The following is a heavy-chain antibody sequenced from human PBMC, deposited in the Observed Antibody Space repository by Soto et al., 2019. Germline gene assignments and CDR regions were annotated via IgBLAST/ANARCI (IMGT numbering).Heavy chain of an antibody. D-gene: IGHD5-18*01. V-gene: IGHV3-30-3*01. CDR2: ISYDGSNK. Sequence: QVQLVESGGGVVQPGRSLRLSCAASGFPFSTYAVHWVRQAPGRGLEWVAVISYDGSNKYYADSVKGRFTISRDNSKNTLYLQMNSLRVEDTAVYYCARGGDGAMAINYYGMDVWGQGTTVTVSS. CDR3: ARGGDGAMAINYYGMDV. J-gene: IGHJ6*02. CDR1: GFPFSTYA.